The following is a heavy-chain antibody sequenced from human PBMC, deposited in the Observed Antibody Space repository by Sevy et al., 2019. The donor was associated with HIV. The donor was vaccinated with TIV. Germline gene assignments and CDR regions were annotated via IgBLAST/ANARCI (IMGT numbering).Heavy chain of an antibody. CDR2: IRQDGSEK. V-gene: IGHV3-7*01. CDR1: GFTFRNFW. J-gene: IGHJ6*02. Sequence: RGSLRLSCAVSGFTFRNFWMSWVRQAPGKGLEWVANIRQDGSEKYYLDSVRGRFTISRDNAKNSLLLQLNSLRADDTAIYYCAKSYFGSGTSYGMDLWGRGTTVTVSS. D-gene: IGHD3-10*01. CDR3: AKSYFGSGTSYGMDL.